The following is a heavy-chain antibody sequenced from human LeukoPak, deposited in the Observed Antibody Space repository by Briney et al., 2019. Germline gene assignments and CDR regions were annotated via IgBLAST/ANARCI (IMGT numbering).Heavy chain of an antibody. D-gene: IGHD3-3*01. Sequence: ASVKVSCKASGYTFTSYYMHWVRQATGQGLEWMGWMNPNSGNTGYAQKFQGRVTMTRNTSISTAYMELSSLRSEDTAVYYRASGVDDFWSGYYGMDVWGQGTTVTVSS. V-gene: IGHV1-8*02. J-gene: IGHJ6*02. CDR3: ASGVDDFWSGYYGMDV. CDR2: MNPNSGNT. CDR1: GYTFTSYY.